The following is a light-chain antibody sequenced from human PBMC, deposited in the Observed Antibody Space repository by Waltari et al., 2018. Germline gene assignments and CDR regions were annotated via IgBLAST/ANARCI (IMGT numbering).Light chain of an antibody. CDR2: AAS. CDR3: QQAASFPLT. J-gene: IGKJ4*01. CDR1: QGIRSW. V-gene: IGKV1D-12*01. Sequence: DIQMTQSPSSVSASVGDRVNITCRASQGIRSWLAWFQQKPGKAPNLLIYAASSLQSGVPSRFSGRGSGTDFTLTISCLHPEDFATYYCQQAASFPLTFGGGTKVEIK.